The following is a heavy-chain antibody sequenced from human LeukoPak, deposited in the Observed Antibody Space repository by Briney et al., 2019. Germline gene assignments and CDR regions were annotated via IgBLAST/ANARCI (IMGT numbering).Heavy chain of an antibody. Sequence: SKTLSLTCTVSGGSISSYYWSWIRQPPGKGLEWIGYIYYSGSTNYNPSLKSRVTISVDTSKNQFSLKLSSVTAADTAVYYCARDMGIATKYYYYGMDVWGQGTTVTVSS. CDR2: IYYSGST. CDR1: GGSISSYY. V-gene: IGHV4-59*01. D-gene: IGHD6-13*01. CDR3: ARDMGIATKYYYYGMDV. J-gene: IGHJ6*02.